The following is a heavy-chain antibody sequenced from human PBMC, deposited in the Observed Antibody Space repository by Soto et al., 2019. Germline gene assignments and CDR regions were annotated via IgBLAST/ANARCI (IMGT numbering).Heavy chain of an antibody. CDR2: ISGSGGST. V-gene: IGHV3-23*01. CDR1: GFTFSSYA. D-gene: IGHD3-22*01. Sequence: GGSLRLSCAASGFTFSSYAMSWVRQAPGKGLEWVSAISGSGGSTYYADSVKGRFTISRDNSKNTLFLQMNSLRAEDTAVYYSAKDKDSSGLPGYWGQGTLVTV. J-gene: IGHJ4*02. CDR3: AKDKDSSGLPGY.